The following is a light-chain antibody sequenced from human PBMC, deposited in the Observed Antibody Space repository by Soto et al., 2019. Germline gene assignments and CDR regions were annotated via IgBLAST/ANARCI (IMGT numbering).Light chain of an antibody. CDR1: QSISSSF. CDR3: QQYDYSPIT. CDR2: GAS. J-gene: IGKJ5*01. Sequence: EMVLTQSPGILSLSPGERASLSCGASQSISSSFLAWYQQKPRQAPRLLIYGASSRATGIPDRFSGTGSETDFTLTISRLEPEDFAVYYCQQYDYSPITFGQGTRLEIK. V-gene: IGKV3-20*01.